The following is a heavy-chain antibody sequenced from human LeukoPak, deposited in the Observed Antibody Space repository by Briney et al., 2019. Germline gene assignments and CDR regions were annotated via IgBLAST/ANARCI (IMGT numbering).Heavy chain of an antibody. CDR1: GSRFTSYW. CDR2: IYPGDSDT. J-gene: IGHJ4*02. D-gene: IGHD5-18*01. Sequence: GGSLKISCKGSGSRFTSYWIGWVRQLPGKGLEGMGIIYPGDSDTRYSLSFQGQVTISADKSISTAYLQWSSLKASDTAMYYCARVDTAMVTDYWGQGTLVTVSS. CDR3: ARVDTAMVTDY. V-gene: IGHV5-51*01.